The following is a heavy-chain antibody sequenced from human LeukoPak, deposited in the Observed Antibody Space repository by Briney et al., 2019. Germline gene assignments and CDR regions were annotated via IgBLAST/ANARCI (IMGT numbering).Heavy chain of an antibody. V-gene: IGHV3-30*15. Sequence: GGSLRLFCAASGFSFSAYAMHWVRQAPGKGPEWVALISTDGNHRYYADSVKGRFTISRDNSKNMLFLQVSVLRVEDTAVFFCVRGLAAAGNDGFFDFWGPGTLVTVSS. CDR3: VRGLAAAGNDGFFDF. D-gene: IGHD6-13*01. CDR2: ISTDGNHR. CDR1: GFSFSAYA. J-gene: IGHJ4*02.